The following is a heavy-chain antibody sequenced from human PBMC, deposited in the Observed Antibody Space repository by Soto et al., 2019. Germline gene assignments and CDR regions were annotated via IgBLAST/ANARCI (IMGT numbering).Heavy chain of an antibody. CDR2: IIPILGIA. CDR3: ARDLGFVYYDSSGYSFDY. D-gene: IGHD3-22*01. CDR1: GGTFSSYT. J-gene: IGHJ4*02. Sequence: QVQLVQSGAEVKKPGSSVKVSCKASGGTFSSYTISWVRQAPGQGLEWMGRIIPILGIANYAQKFQGRVTITADKSTSTAYMELSSLRSEDTAVYYCARDLGFVYYDSSGYSFDYWAREPWSPSPQ. V-gene: IGHV1-69*08.